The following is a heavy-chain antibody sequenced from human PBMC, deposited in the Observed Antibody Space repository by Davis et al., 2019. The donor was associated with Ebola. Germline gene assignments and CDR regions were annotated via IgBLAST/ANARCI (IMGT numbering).Heavy chain of an antibody. CDR1: GFTFSDYY. CDR2: ISSSGSTI. J-gene: IGHJ6*02. CDR3: AREGERYCSGGSCYYRPYYYGMDV. V-gene: IGHV3-11*04. Sequence: WGSLSLSCAASGFTFSDYYISWIRQAPGKGLEWVSSISSSGSTIYYADSGKGRFTISRDNAKNSLYLQMNSLRAEDTAVYYCAREGERYCSGGSCYYRPYYYGMDVWGQGTTVTVSS. D-gene: IGHD2-15*01.